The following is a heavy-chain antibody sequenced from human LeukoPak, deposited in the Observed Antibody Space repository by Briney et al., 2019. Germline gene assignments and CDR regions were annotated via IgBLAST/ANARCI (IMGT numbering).Heavy chain of an antibody. CDR2: IYYTGST. CDR3: ATYCSAASCYQRGGY. J-gene: IGHJ4*02. D-gene: IGHD2-15*01. CDR1: GGSISSYY. Sequence: PSETLSLTCTVSGGSISSYYWSWIRQSPGKGLEWIAYIYYTGSTNYNPSLKSRVTISLDTSKNQFSLKLSSVTAADTAVYYCATYCSAASCYQRGGYWGQGTLVTVSS. V-gene: IGHV4-59*01.